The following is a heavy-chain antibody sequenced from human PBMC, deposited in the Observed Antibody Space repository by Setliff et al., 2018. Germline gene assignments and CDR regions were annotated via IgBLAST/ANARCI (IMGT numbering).Heavy chain of an antibody. D-gene: IGHD3-22*01. Sequence: SETLSLTCAVYGESLRGYYWTWIRQSPGKGLEWIGEINHDGGSNYNPSLKSRVTMPIDMSEKQFSLKLRSVTVADTAVYYCARGQDYYDPSGYYKLGYWGPGTLVTVSS. CDR2: INHDGGS. J-gene: IGHJ4*02. CDR1: GESLRGYY. CDR3: ARGQDYYDPSGYYKLGY. V-gene: IGHV4-34*01.